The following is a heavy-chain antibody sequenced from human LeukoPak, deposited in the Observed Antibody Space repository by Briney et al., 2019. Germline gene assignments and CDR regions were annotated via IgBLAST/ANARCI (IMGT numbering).Heavy chain of an antibody. CDR3: ARLSVIVGSTLEYYYYYMDV. CDR1: GGTFSGYY. J-gene: IGHJ6*03. CDR2: SNDSGGT. D-gene: IGHD1-26*01. Sequence: TSETLSLTCAVYGGTFSGYYWSWIRQPPGKRLEWGGESNDSGGTNYNPSLKSRVTISADKSKNQVSLKLTSVTAADTAVYYCARLSVIVGSTLEYYYYYMDVWGQGTTVTVSS. V-gene: IGHV4-34*01.